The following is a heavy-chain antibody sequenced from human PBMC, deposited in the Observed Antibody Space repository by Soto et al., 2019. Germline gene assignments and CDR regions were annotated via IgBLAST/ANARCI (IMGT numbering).Heavy chain of an antibody. CDR3: VRQLGYGWFDP. V-gene: IGHV4-39*01. J-gene: IGHJ5*02. CDR2: IYYSGST. CDR1: GGSISSSSYY. Sequence: SETLSLTCTVSGGSISSSSYYWGWIRQPPGKGLEWIGSIYYSGSTYYNPSLKSRVTISVDTSKNQFSLKLSSVTAADTAVYYCVRQLGYGWFDPWGQGTQVTVSS. D-gene: IGHD3-16*01.